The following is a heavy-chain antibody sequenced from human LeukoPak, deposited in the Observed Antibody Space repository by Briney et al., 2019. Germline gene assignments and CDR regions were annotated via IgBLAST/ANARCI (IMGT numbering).Heavy chain of an antibody. CDR3: ARDYVWGSDRYTDY. J-gene: IGHJ4*02. Sequence: GGSLRLSCAASGFTFSNYWMTWVRQAPGRGLEWVANIRQDGSEKYYVDSVKGRFTISRDNAKNSLYLQMNSLRAEDTAVYYFARDYVWGSDRYTDYWGQGTLVTVSS. D-gene: IGHD3-16*02. CDR2: IRQDGSEK. V-gene: IGHV3-7*05. CDR1: GFTFSNYW.